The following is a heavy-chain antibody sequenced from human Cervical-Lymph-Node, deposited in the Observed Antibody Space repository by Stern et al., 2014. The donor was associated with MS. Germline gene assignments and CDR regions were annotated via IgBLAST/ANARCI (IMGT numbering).Heavy chain of an antibody. Sequence: QVQLVQSGAEVKKPGSSVKVSCKASGGTFNTNVISWVRQAPGQGLEWMGGIIPIFGTAPYAQKFQGRVTIPANESTRAVYMELSSLRSEDTAVYYCARAAYSTSSYNYWGQGTLVIVSS. CDR3: ARAAYSTSSYNY. CDR2: IIPIFGTA. CDR1: GGTFNTNV. V-gene: IGHV1-69*01. D-gene: IGHD6-6*01. J-gene: IGHJ4*02.